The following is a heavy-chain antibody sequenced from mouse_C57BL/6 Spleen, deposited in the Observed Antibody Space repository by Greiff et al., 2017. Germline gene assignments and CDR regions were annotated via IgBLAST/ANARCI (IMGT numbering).Heavy chain of an antibody. CDR1: GFTFSDSG. J-gene: IGHJ3*01. V-gene: IGHV5-17*01. CDR2: ISSGSSTI. CDR3: ARNGDSGKAWFAY. Sequence: EVMLVESGGGLVKPGGSLKLSCAASGFTFSDSGMHWVRQAPEKGLEWVAYISSGSSTIYYADTVKGRFTISRDNAKNTLFLQMTSLRCEDTAMYYCARNGDSGKAWFAYWGQGTLVTVSA. D-gene: IGHD1-3*01.